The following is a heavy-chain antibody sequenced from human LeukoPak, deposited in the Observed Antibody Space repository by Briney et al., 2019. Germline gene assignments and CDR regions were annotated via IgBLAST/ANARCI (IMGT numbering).Heavy chain of an antibody. CDR1: GGSISSYY. D-gene: IGHD3-16*01. CDR2: IYYSGST. CDR3: ASQTYYDYVWGSQRLYYYYYGMDV. Sequence: SETLSLTCTVSGGSISSYYWSWIRQPPGKGLEWIGYIYYSGSTNYSPSLKSRVTISVDTSKNQFSLKLCSVTAADTAVYYCASQTYYDYVWGSQRLYYYYYGMDVWGQGTTVTVSS. V-gene: IGHV4-59*01. J-gene: IGHJ6*02.